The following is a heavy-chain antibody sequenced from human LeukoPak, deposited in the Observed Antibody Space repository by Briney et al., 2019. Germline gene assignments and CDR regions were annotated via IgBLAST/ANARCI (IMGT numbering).Heavy chain of an antibody. CDR2: IYYSGST. CDR3: AREAINWNYRDY. CDR1: GGSISSGDYY. V-gene: IGHV4-30-4*08. D-gene: IGHD1-1*01. J-gene: IGHJ4*02. Sequence: SETLSLTCTVSGGSISSGDYYWSWIRQPPGEGLEWIGYIYYSGSTHYNLSLKSRLTISVDTSKNQFSLKLSSVTAADTAVYYCAREAINWNYRDYWGPGTLVTVSS.